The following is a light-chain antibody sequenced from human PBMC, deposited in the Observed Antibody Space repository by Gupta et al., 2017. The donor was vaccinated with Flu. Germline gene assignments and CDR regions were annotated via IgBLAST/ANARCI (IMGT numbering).Light chain of an antibody. J-gene: IGLJ3*02. CDR1: ALPRKF. CDR2: EDN. V-gene: IGLV3-10*01. CDR3: YSRDNSGNHRV. Sequence: SYELTQPPSVSVSPGQTARITCSGDALPRKFAYWFQQKSGQAPVLVIYEDNKRPSGIPERFSGSSSGTMATLTISEAQVEDEADYYCYSRDNSGNHRVFGGGTKLTVL.